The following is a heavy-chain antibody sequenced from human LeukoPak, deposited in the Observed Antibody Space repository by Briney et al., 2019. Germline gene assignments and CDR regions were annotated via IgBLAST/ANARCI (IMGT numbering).Heavy chain of an antibody. CDR1: GFTFGSYA. D-gene: IGHD2-2*01. CDR3: ARGPGKYQLLDFDY. CDR2: ISYDGSNK. J-gene: IGHJ4*02. Sequence: GGSLRLSCAASGFTFGSYAMHWVRQAPGKGLEWVAIISYDGSNKYYADSVKGRFTISRDSSKNTLFLQMNSLRADDTAVYYCARGPGKYQLLDFDYWGQGTLGTVSS. V-gene: IGHV3-30*04.